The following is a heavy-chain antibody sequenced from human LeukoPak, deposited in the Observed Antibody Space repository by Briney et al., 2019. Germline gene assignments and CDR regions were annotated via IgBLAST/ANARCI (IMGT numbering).Heavy chain of an antibody. J-gene: IGHJ4*02. Sequence: ASVKVSCKASGYTFTNYYMHWVRQAPGQGLEWTGLINPSGGSTSYAQRFQGRVTMTRDTSTSTVYMEVSSLRSEDTAVYYCARGLGDFVDYWGQGTLVTVSS. D-gene: IGHD3-10*01. V-gene: IGHV1-46*01. CDR2: INPSGGST. CDR3: ARGLGDFVDY. CDR1: GYTFTNYY.